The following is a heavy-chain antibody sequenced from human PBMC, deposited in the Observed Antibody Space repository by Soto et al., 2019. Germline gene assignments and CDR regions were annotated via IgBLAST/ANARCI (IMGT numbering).Heavy chain of an antibody. CDR2: IYWDDAK. Sequence: QITLKESGPPLVKPTQTLTLTCTFSGFSLSTSRVGVGWICQPPGKALEWLAVIYWDDAKTYRPSLKSRLTITKDTSKNQVALTMTNMDPVDTATYYCAHAYGGRSLYWGQGTLVTVSS. CDR1: GFSLSTSRVG. V-gene: IGHV2-5*02. D-gene: IGHD1-26*01. CDR3: AHAYGGRSLY. J-gene: IGHJ4*02.